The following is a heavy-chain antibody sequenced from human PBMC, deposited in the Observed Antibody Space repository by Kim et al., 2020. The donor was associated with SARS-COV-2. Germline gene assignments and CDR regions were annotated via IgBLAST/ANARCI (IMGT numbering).Heavy chain of an antibody. CDR3: TRDSAGLES. J-gene: IGHJ1*01. Sequence: GSSTTYADSVKGRFTLSRDNAKNMVYLQLNSLRAEDTAVFYCTRDSAGLESWGQGTLVTVSS. CDR2: GSST. V-gene: IGHV3-74*01.